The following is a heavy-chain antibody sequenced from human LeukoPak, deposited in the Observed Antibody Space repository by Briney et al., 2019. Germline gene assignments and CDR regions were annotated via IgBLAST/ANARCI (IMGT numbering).Heavy chain of an antibody. Sequence: GGSLRLSCAASGFTFSSYEMNWVRQAPGKGLEWVSGISGSGGGGRTYYADWAEGRFTISRDNSKNTLYLQMNSLRAEDTAVYYCAKGGGPTTTLEYWGQGTLVTVSS. V-gene: IGHV3-23*01. D-gene: IGHD1-26*01. CDR1: GFTFSSYE. CDR3: AKGGGPTTTLEY. J-gene: IGHJ4*02. CDR2: ISGSGGGGRT.